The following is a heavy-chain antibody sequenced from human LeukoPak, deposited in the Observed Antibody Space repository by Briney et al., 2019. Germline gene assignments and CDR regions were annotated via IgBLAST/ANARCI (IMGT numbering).Heavy chain of an antibody. CDR2: IHTSGST. D-gene: IGHD2-2*01. CDR3: ARNQLPFFPKAKYFQH. CDR1: GGSISSYY. V-gene: IGHV4-4*07. Sequence: PSETLSLTCTVSGGSISSYYWSWIRQPAGKGLEWIGRIHTSGSTNYNPSLKSRVTMSGDTSKNQFSLKLSSVTAADTAVYYCARNQLPFFPKAKYFQHWGQGTLVTVSS. J-gene: IGHJ1*01.